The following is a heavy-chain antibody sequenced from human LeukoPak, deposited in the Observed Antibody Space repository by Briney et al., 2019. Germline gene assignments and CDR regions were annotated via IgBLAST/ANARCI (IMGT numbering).Heavy chain of an antibody. Sequence: KPSETLSLTCTVSGGSISSSSYYWGWIRQPPGKGLEWIGSIYYSGSTNYNPSLKSRVTISVDTSKNQFSLKLSSVTAADTAVYYCARGSSTSWTHIGPSQNWFDPWGQGTLVTVSS. D-gene: IGHD2-2*01. CDR2: IYYSGST. J-gene: IGHJ5*02. CDR3: ARGSSTSWTHIGPSQNWFDP. V-gene: IGHV4-39*07. CDR1: GGSISSSSYY.